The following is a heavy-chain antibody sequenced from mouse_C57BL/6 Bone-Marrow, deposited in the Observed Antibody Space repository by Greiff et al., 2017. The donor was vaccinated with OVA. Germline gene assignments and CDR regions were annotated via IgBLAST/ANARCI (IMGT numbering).Heavy chain of an antibody. CDR2: IDPSDSYT. D-gene: IGHD2-4*01. Sequence: QVQLQQPGAELVRPGTSVKLSCKASGYTFTSYWMHWVKQRPGQGLEWIGVIDPSDSYTKYNQKFKGKATLTVDTSSSTAYMQLSSLTSEDSAVYYCARRYDYDYAMDYWGQGTSVTVSS. CDR1: GYTFTSYW. V-gene: IGHV1-59*01. J-gene: IGHJ4*01. CDR3: ARRYDYDYAMDY.